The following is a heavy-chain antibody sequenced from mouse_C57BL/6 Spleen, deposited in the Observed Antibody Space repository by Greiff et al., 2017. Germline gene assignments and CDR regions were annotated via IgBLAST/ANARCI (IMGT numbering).Heavy chain of an antibody. D-gene: IGHD1-1*01. CDR2: INPGSGGT. CDR1: GYAFTNYL. V-gene: IGHV1-54*01. CDR3: ARDPYYGSSYGYAMDY. J-gene: IGHJ4*01. Sequence: QVQLQQSGAELVRPGTSVKVSCKASGYAFTNYLIEWVKQRPGQGLEWIGVINPGSGGTIYNEKFKGKATLTADKSSSTAYMQLSSLTSEDSAVYFCARDPYYGSSYGYAMDYWGQGTSVTVSS.